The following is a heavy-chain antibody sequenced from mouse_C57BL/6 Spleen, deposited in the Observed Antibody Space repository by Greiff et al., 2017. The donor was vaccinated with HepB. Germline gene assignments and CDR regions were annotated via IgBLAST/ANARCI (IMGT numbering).Heavy chain of an antibody. J-gene: IGHJ2*01. CDR1: GYSFTGYY. D-gene: IGHD2-3*01. CDR3: ARRGDGYFDY. CDR2: INPSTGGT. Sequence: EVQLVESGPELVKPGASVKISCKASGYSFTGYYMNWVKQSPEKSLEWIGEINPSTGGTTYNQKFKAKATLTVDKSSSTAYMQLKSLTSEDSAVYYCARRGDGYFDYWGQGTTLTVSS. V-gene: IGHV1-42*01.